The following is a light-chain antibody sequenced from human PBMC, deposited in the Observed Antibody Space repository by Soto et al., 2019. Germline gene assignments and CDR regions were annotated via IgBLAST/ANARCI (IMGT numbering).Light chain of an antibody. V-gene: IGKV1-39*01. CDR3: QQTSSTPT. Sequence: DIQLTKSPSSLSASVGDRVTVTCRASQSVRSYLHWYQQKPGKAPKLLIYAVSSLQNGVSSRFSGSGSGTDFTLSISNLQPEDLGTYYCQQTSSTPTFGGGTKVEIK. CDR2: AVS. CDR1: QSVRSY. J-gene: IGKJ4*01.